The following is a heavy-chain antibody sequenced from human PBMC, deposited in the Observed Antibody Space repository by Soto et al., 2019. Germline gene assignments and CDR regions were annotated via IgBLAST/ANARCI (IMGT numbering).Heavy chain of an antibody. CDR1: GFTFSAYD. Sequence: PGGSLRLSCAASGFTFSAYDMHWVRQAPGKRLEWVAVLWRDGSKVYYADSVKGRFIIPRDNSKNTLYLEMNSLRVEDTAVYYCARDGTGWTGGDHWGQGTLVTVSS. V-gene: IGHV3-33*01. D-gene: IGHD6-19*01. CDR2: LWRDGSKV. J-gene: IGHJ4*02. CDR3: ARDGTGWTGGDH.